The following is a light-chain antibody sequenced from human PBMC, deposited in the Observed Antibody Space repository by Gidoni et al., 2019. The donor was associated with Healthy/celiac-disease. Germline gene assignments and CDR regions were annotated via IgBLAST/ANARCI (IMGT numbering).Light chain of an antibody. J-gene: IGKJ4*01. V-gene: IGKV1-33*01. CDR3: RQYDNLLT. CDR2: DAS. Sequence: DIQMTQSPSSLSASVGDRVIITCQASQDISNYLIWYQQKPVKAPKLLIYDASNLETGVPSRFSGSGSGTDFTFTISSLQPEDIATYYCRQYDNLLTFGGGTKVEIK. CDR1: QDISNY.